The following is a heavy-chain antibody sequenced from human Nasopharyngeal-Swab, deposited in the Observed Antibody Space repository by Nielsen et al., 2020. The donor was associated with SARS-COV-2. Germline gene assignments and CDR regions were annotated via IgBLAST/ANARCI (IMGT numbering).Heavy chain of an antibody. CDR1: GFTFSSYS. Sequence: GGSLRLSCAASGFTFSSYSMNWVRQAPGKGLEWVSSISSSNSYIYYADSVKGRFTISRDNAKNSLYLQMNSLRAEDTAVYYCASPRGYYDSSGAFDYWGQGTLVTVSS. V-gene: IGHV3-21*01. J-gene: IGHJ4*02. CDR3: ASPRGYYDSSGAFDY. D-gene: IGHD3-22*01. CDR2: ISSSNSYI.